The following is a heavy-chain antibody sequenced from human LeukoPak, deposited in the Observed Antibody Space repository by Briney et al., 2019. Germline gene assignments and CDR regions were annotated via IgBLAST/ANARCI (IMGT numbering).Heavy chain of an antibody. J-gene: IGHJ6*03. CDR3: ARVPLNYYYYYMDV. CDR2: INHSGST. CDR1: GGSFSGYY. D-gene: IGHD2-8*01. Sequence: PSETLSLTCAVYGGSFSGYYWSWIRQPPGKGLEWIGEINHSGSTNYNPSLKSRVTTSVDTSKNQFSLKLSSVTAADTAVYYCARVPLNYYYYYMDVWGKGTTVTVSS. V-gene: IGHV4-34*01.